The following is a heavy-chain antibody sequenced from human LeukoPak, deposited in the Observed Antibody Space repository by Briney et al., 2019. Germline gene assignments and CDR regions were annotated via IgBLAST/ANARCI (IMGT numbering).Heavy chain of an antibody. Sequence: GESLKISCKGSGYSFTSYWIGWVRQMPGKGLEWMGIIYPGDSDTRYSPSFQGQVTISADKSISTAYLQWSSLKASDTAMYYCARQDIVVVPAANSYYYYMDVWGKGTTVTASS. D-gene: IGHD2-2*01. CDR3: ARQDIVVVPAANSYYYYMDV. J-gene: IGHJ6*03. CDR2: IYPGDSDT. V-gene: IGHV5-51*01. CDR1: GYSFTSYW.